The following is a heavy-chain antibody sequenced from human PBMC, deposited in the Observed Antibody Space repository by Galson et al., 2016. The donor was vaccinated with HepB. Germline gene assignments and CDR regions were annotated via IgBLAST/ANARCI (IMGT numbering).Heavy chain of an antibody. D-gene: IGHD4-17*01. Sequence: SLRLSCAASVFTFKNYAMHWVRQAPGRELEWVAAISYGGSKTEYGGSVKGRFTISRDNSRNALYLQMNSLRAEDTAIYYCATAFYGTVSRSDYWGQGILVTVSS. V-gene: IGHV3-30*03. CDR3: ATAFYGTVSRSDY. CDR2: ISYGGSKT. J-gene: IGHJ4*02. CDR1: VFTFKNYA.